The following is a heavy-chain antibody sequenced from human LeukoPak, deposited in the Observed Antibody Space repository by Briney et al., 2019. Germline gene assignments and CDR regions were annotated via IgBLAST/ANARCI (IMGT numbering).Heavy chain of an antibody. V-gene: IGHV1-18*01. Sequence: APVKVSCKASGCTFTSYGTSWVRQAPGQGLEWMGWISAYNGNTNYAQKLQGRVTMTTDTSTSTAYMELRSLRSDDTAVYYCAGATTAYYYYGMDVWGQGTTVTVSS. CDR2: ISAYNGNT. D-gene: IGHD1-26*01. J-gene: IGHJ6*02. CDR3: AGATTAYYYYGMDV. CDR1: GCTFTSYG.